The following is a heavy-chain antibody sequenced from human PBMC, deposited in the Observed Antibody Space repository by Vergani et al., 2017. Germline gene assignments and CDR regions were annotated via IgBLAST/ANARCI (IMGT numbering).Heavy chain of an antibody. D-gene: IGHD3/OR15-3a*01. CDR1: GVYMHSGSFY. CDR2: VYPSGTT. CDR3: ARGETRTDGFDP. V-gene: IGHV4-61*02. Sequence: QVQLHESGPGLVKPSETLSLICSVSGVYMHSGSFYWTWIRQTAERRLEWMGRVYPSGTTNYNHSLHGRVTIFVDKSKNLLSLRLNSVTAADAAGYYCARGETRTDGFDPWGQGTLVTVSS. J-gene: IGHJ5*02.